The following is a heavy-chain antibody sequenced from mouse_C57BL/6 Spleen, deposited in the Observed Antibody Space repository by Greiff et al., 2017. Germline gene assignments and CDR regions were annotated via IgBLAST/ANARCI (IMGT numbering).Heavy chain of an antibody. CDR3: ARNGYPAWFAY. V-gene: IGHV1-22*01. Sequence: VQLKQSGPELVKPGASVKMSCKASGYTFTDYNMHWVKQSHGKSLEWIGYINPNNGGTSYNQKFKGKATLTVNKSSSTAYMELRSLTSEDSAVYYCARNGYPAWFAYWGQGTLVTVSA. J-gene: IGHJ3*01. CDR2: INPNNGGT. D-gene: IGHD2-2*01. CDR1: GYTFTDYN.